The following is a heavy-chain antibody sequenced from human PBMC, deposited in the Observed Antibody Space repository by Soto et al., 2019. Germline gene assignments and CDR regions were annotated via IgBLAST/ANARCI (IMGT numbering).Heavy chain of an antibody. J-gene: IGHJ5*02. CDR3: ASGIAAAKGFDP. V-gene: IGHV3-30*03. Sequence: GGSLRLSCAASGFTFSSYGMHWVRQAPGKGLEWVAVISYDGSNKYYADSVKGRFTVSRDNSKNTLYLQMNSLRAEDTAVYYCASGIAAAKGFDPWGQGTLVTVS. CDR1: GFTFSSYG. CDR2: ISYDGSNK. D-gene: IGHD6-13*01.